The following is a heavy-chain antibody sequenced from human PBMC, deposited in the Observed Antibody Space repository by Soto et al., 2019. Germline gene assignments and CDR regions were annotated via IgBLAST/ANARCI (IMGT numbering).Heavy chain of an antibody. V-gene: IGHV3-30*02. CDR3: AKHKGAAVAGTSGLDY. Sequence: GGSLRLSCAASGIIFTGYGMHWVRQAPGQGLEWVAVIRFDGTNTYYADSVKGRFTISRYNSKNTVYLQLNSLRAEDTAIYYCAKHKGAAVAGTSGLDYWGQGTLVTVSS. D-gene: IGHD6-19*01. CDR1: GIIFTGYG. CDR2: IRFDGTNT. J-gene: IGHJ4*02.